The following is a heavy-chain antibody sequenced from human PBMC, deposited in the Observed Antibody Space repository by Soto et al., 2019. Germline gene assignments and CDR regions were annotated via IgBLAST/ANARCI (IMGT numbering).Heavy chain of an antibody. Sequence: PGGSLILSCAASGFTFGSYSMNWVRQAPGKGLEWVSYISSSSSTIYYADSVKGRFTISRDNAKNSLYLQMNSLRAEDTAVYYCASLGIAVATRFDYWGQGTLVTVSS. V-gene: IGHV3-48*01. D-gene: IGHD6-19*01. CDR2: ISSSSSTI. J-gene: IGHJ4*02. CDR1: GFTFGSYS. CDR3: ASLGIAVATRFDY.